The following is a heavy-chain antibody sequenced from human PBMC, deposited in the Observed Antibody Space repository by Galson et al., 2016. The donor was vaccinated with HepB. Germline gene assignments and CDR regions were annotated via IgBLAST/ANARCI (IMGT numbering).Heavy chain of an antibody. V-gene: IGHV3-23*01. CDR3: AKEALTGGWFNY. D-gene: IGHD6-19*01. Sequence: SLRLSCAVSGITFSSYAMSWVRQAPGKGPEWVSTIKSYGGSTDYADDVQGRFTISRDDSKSTLYLQMNSLRAEDTAVYYCAKEALTGGWFNYWGQGTLLTGSS. CDR1: GITFSSYA. J-gene: IGHJ4*02. CDR2: IKSYGGST.